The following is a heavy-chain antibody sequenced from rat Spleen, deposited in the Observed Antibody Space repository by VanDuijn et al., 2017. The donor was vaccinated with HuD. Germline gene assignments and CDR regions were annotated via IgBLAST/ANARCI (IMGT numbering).Heavy chain of an antibody. CDR3: ARHNSGYGVMDV. Sequence: EVQLVESGGGLVQPGRSLKLSCAASGFTFSDYNMAWVRQAPKKGLEWVATISYDGSSTYYRYSVKGRFTISRDNAKSTLYLQMDSLRSEDTATYYCARHNSGYGVMDVWGQGASVTVSS. V-gene: IGHV5-7*01. CDR2: ISYDGSST. D-gene: IGHD4-3*01. J-gene: IGHJ4*01. CDR1: GFTFSDYN.